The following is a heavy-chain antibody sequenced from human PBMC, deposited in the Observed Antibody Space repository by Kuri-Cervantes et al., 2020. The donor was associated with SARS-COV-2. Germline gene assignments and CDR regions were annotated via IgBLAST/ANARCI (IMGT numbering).Heavy chain of an antibody. Sequence: SETLSLTCTVSGGSISSYYWSWIRQPPGKGLEWMGYIHYSGTTTYSPSLKSRLTISVDTPKNQFSLKVTSVTAADTAVYYCARGGDWFDPWGQGTLVTVSS. CDR1: GGSISSYY. CDR2: IHYSGTT. J-gene: IGHJ5*02. V-gene: IGHV4-59*08. D-gene: IGHD1-26*01. CDR3: ARGGDWFDP.